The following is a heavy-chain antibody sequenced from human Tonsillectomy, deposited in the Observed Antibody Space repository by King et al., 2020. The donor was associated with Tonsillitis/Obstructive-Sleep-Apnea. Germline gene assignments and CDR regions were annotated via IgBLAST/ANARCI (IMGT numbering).Heavy chain of an antibody. V-gene: IGHV3-43*02. CDR1: GFTFADYA. J-gene: IGHJ4*02. CDR2: ISGDGSST. CDR3: AKDTEPANDDFWSGPDY. D-gene: IGHD3-3*01. Sequence: VQLVESGGGVVQPGGSLRLSCAASGFTFADYAMHWVRQSPGKGLEWVSLISGDGSSTYYADSVKGRFTISRDHSKKSLYLQMNSLKTEDTAVYYCAKDTEPANDDFWSGPDYWGQGTLVTVSS.